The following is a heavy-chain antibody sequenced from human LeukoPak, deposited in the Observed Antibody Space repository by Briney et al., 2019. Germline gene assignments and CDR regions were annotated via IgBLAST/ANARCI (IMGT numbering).Heavy chain of an antibody. V-gene: IGHV3-11*06. CDR3: TRVQAGRAGLMDV. J-gene: IGHJ6*02. CDR1: GFTFSDYY. D-gene: IGHD6-13*01. Sequence: GGSLRLSCAASGFTFSDYYMSWIRQAPGKGLEWVSYISSSSSCTNYADSVKGRFTVSRDNAKNTLYLQMNSLRAEDTALYYCTRVQAGRAGLMDVWGRGTTVTVSS. CDR2: ISSSSSCT.